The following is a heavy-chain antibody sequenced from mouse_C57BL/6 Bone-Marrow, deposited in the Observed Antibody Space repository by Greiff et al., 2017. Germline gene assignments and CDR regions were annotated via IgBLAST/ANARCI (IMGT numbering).Heavy chain of an antibody. J-gene: IGHJ3*01. CDR1: GYSITSGYY. CDR3: ARGYYYSSSPFAY. Sequence: EVKLQESGPGLVKPSQSLSLTCSVTGYSITSGYYWNWIRQFPGNKLEWMGYISYAGSTNYNPSLKNRISITRDTSKNQFFLKLNSVTTEDTATYYCARGYYYSSSPFAYWGQGTLVTVSA. D-gene: IGHD1-1*01. V-gene: IGHV3-6*01. CDR2: ISYAGST.